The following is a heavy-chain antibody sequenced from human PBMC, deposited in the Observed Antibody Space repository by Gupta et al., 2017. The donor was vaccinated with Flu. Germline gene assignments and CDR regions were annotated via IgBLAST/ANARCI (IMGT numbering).Heavy chain of an antibody. V-gene: IGHV3-23*01. CDR2: VGAGGDRT. J-gene: IGHJ4*02. Sequence: VRQAPGKGLEWVSTVGAGGDRTYYADSVMGRVTISRDNSKNTVYLQMNSLRGDDTAVYYCAKDRSGNPAIDYWGQGTLVTVSA. CDR3: AKDRSGNPAIDY. D-gene: IGHD6-13*01.